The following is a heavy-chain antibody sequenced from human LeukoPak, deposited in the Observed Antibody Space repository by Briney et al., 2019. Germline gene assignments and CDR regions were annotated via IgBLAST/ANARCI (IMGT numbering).Heavy chain of an antibody. CDR3: ARDPFYYDAAGSDDY. D-gene: IGHD3-22*01. Sequence: GGSLRLSCAASEFTFNSYSVNWIRRPPGGRLEWVSSISSGSTYIYYSDSVKGRFTVSRDNAKNSLFLQMNNLRAEDTAVYYCARDPFYYDAAGSDDYWGQGTLVTVSS. J-gene: IGHJ4*02. CDR2: ISSGSTYI. CDR1: EFTFNSYS. V-gene: IGHV3-21*01.